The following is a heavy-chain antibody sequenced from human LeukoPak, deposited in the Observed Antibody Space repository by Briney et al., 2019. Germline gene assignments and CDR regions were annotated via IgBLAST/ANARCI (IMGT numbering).Heavy chain of an antibody. Sequence: GGSLRLSCAASGFMFSDHYMSWIRQAPGKGLEWVSYISSRGSAIYYADSVKGRFTISRDNAKNSLYLQLNSLRAEDTAVYYCAKDPYQTYREYGSARPDYWGQGTLVTVSS. J-gene: IGHJ4*02. V-gene: IGHV3-11*01. CDR3: AKDPYQTYREYGSARPDY. D-gene: IGHD3-10*01. CDR2: ISSRGSAI. CDR1: GFMFSDHY.